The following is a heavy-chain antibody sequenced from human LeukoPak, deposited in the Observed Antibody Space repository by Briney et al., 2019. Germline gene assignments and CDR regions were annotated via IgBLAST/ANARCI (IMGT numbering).Heavy chain of an antibody. CDR3: AREFYYGSGSYYWILDY. CDR2: IYTSGST. D-gene: IGHD3-10*01. CDR1: GGSISSSSYY. V-gene: IGHV4-61*02. Sequence: SETLSLTCTVSGGSISSSSYYWSWIRQPAGKGLEWIGRIYTSGSTNYNPSLKSRVTMSVDTSKNQFSLKLSSVTAADTAVYYCAREFYYGSGSYYWILDYWGQGTLVTVSS. J-gene: IGHJ4*02.